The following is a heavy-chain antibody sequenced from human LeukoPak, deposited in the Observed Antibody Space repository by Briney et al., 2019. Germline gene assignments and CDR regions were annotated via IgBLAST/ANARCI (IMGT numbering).Heavy chain of an antibody. CDR2: ISSSSSTI. Sequence: GGSLRLSCAASGFTFSSYSMNGVRQARGEGLEGVAYISSSSSTIYYADSVKGRCTISRDNAKNSLYLQMPSLRAEDTAVYYCAFDCGGDCYSEFDWGQGTLVTVSS. CDR3: AFDCGGDCYSEFD. D-gene: IGHD2-21*02. CDR1: GFTFSSYS. V-gene: IGHV3-48*01. J-gene: IGHJ4*02.